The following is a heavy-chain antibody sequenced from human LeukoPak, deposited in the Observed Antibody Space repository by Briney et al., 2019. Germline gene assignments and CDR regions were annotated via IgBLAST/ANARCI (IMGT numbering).Heavy chain of an antibody. Sequence: GGSLRLSCAASGFKFSNACMSWVRQAPGKGLQLFGRINTKIEGWTTAYSAPLKVTFTISRDDSKNTLYPQMNSLKTEDTAIYYCTIDLGYLMDVWAQGTTVTVSS. J-gene: IGHJ6*02. D-gene: IGHD1-1*01. CDR2: INTKIEGWTT. V-gene: IGHV3-15*01. CDR1: GFKFSNAC. CDR3: TIDLGYLMDV.